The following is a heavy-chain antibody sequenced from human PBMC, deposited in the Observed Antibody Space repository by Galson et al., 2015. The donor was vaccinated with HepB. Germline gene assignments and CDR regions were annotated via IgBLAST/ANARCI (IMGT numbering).Heavy chain of an antibody. CDR2: IYPADSDT. CDR3: AQPGIAVAGTLLVAFDI. CDR1: GYSFTSYW. Sequence: QSGAEVKKPGESLKISCKGSGYSFTSYWIGWVRQMPGKGLEWMGIIYPADSDTRYSPSFQGQVTISADKSITTAYLQWSSLRASDTAMYYCAQPGIAVAGTLLVAFDIWGQGTMVTVSS. V-gene: IGHV5-51*01. J-gene: IGHJ3*02. D-gene: IGHD6-19*01.